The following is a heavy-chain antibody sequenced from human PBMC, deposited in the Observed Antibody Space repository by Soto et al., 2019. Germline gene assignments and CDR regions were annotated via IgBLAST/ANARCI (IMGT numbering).Heavy chain of an antibody. J-gene: IGHJ4*02. CDR3: ARETTVRPSVSYYFDY. D-gene: IGHD1-1*01. CDR2: IIPIFGTA. Sequence: QVQLVQSGAEVKKPGSSVQVSCKASGGTFSSYAISWVRQAPGQGLEWMGGIIPIFGTANYAQKFQGRVTITADESTSTAYMELSSLRFEDTDVYYFARETTVRPSVSYYFDYWGQGTLVTVSS. V-gene: IGHV1-69*12. CDR1: GGTFSSYA.